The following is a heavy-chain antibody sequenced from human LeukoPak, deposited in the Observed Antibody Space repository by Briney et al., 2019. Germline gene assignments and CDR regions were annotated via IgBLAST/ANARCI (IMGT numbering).Heavy chain of an antibody. J-gene: IGHJ4*02. V-gene: IGHV3-7*01. Sequence: GGSLRLSCAASGFIFTNYWMGWVRQAPGKGLEWVANIKQDGSEKYYVDSVKGRFTISRDNAKNSLYLQMNSLRVEDTALFYRARISYYGGTPHFDYWGQGTLVTVSS. CDR3: ARISYYGGTPHFDY. CDR1: GFIFTNYW. CDR2: IKQDGSEK. D-gene: IGHD4-23*01.